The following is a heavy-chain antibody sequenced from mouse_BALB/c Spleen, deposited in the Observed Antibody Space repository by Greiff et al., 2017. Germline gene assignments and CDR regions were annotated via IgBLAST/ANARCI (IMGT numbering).Heavy chain of an antibody. D-gene: IGHD4-1*01. V-gene: IGHV7-3*02. J-gene: IGHJ3*01. CDR3: ARDRWGFAY. CDR2: IRNKANGYTT. CDR1: GFTFTAYY. Sequence: EVKLMESGGGLVQPGGSLRLSCATSGFTFTAYYMSWVRQPPGKALEWLGFIRNKANGYTTEYSASVKGRFTISRDNSQSILYLQMNTLRAEDSATYYCARDRWGFAYWGQGTLVTVSA.